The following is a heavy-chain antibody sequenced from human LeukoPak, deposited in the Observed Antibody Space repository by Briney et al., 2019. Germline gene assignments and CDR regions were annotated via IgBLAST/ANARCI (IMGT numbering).Heavy chain of an antibody. CDR1: GGSISSYY. Sequence: SETLSLTCTVSGGSISSYYWSWIRQPPGKGLEWIGYIYYSGSTNYNPSLKSRVTISVDTSKNQFSLKLSSVTAADTAVYYCARGPSSGWYRGYYFDYWGQGTLVTVSS. CDR3: ARGPSSGWYRGYYFDY. D-gene: IGHD6-19*01. J-gene: IGHJ4*02. V-gene: IGHV4-59*12. CDR2: IYYSGST.